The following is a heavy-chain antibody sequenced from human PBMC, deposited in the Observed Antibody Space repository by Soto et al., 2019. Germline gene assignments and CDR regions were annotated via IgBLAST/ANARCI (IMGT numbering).Heavy chain of an antibody. J-gene: IGHJ4*02. CDR3: AREWGTSIAAAFDY. CDR1: GFSFTSFP. CDR2: ISKDGSKE. Sequence: GGSLRLSCAASGFSFTSFPIHWVRQAPDKGLEWVALISKDGSKEYYADSVKGRFTISRDNSRNTVSLQMNSLRAEDTAVYYCAREWGTSIAAAFDYWGQGTLVTVSS. V-gene: IGHV3-30-3*01. D-gene: IGHD6-6*01.